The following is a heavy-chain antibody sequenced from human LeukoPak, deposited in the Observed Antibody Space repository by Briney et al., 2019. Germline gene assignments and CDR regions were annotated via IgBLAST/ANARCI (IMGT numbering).Heavy chain of an antibody. D-gene: IGHD3-10*01. CDR1: GFSLSTSGVG. V-gene: IGHV2-5*02. Sequence: SGPTLVNPTQTLTLTCTFSGFSLSTSGVGVGWIRQPPGKALEWLALIYWDDDKRYSPSLKSRLTITKDTSKSQVVLTMTNMDPVDTATYYCGHRGVGRGSGRFDYWGQGTLVTGSS. CDR3: GHRGVGRGSGRFDY. J-gene: IGHJ4*02. CDR2: IYWDDDK.